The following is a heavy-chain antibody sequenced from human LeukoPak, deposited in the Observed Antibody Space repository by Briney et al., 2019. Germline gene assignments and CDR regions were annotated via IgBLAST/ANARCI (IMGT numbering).Heavy chain of an antibody. CDR2: IWSDGSTK. J-gene: IGHJ3*02. V-gene: IGHV3-33*06. CDR1: GFTLSSSG. D-gene: IGHD2-15*01. CDR3: AKSEEDAWSDAFDI. Sequence: PGRSLRLSCAASGFTLSSSGMHWVRQAPGKGLEWVAVIWSDGSTKDYADSVKGRFTISRDNSKNTLSLQMNSLRTEDTAVYYCAKSEEDAWSDAFDIWGQGTMVTVSS.